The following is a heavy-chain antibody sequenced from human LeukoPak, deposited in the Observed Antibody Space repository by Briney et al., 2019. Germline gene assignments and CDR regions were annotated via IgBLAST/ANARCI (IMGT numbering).Heavy chain of an antibody. CDR1: GGSISSGGYY. CDR2: IYHSGST. V-gene: IGHV4-30-2*01. J-gene: IGHJ5*02. D-gene: IGHD2-2*01. CDR3: ARSVYCSSTSCDWFDP. Sequence: SQTLSLTCTVSGGSISSGGYYWSWIRQPPGKGLEWIGYIYHSGSTYYNPSLKSRVTISVDRSKNQFSLKLSSVTAADTAVYYCARSVYCSSTSCDWFDPWGQGTLVTVSS.